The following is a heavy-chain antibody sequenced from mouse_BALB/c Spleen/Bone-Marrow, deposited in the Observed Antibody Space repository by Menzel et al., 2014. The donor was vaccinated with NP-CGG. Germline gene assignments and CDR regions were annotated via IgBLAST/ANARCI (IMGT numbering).Heavy chain of an antibody. CDR2: IYPGDGDT. CDR1: GYTFTSYW. CDR3: ARSRTTATAMDY. Sequence: QVQLQQSGAELARPGASVKLSCKASGYTFTSYWMQWVKQRPGQGLEWIGAIYPGDGDTRHTQKFKGKATLTADKSSSTAYMQLSSLASEDSAVYYCARSRTTATAMDYWGQGTSVTVSS. J-gene: IGHJ4*01. V-gene: IGHV1-87*01. D-gene: IGHD1-2*01.